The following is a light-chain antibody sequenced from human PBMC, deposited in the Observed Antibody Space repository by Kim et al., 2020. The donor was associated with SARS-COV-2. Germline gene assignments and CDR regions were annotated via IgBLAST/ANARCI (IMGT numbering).Light chain of an antibody. CDR2: EDT. Sequence: VYPGQTASITCSGDGLGDKYAYWYQQRAGQSPVLVIYEDTRRPAGIPERFSGSNSGNTATLTISGTQPMDEADYYCQAWDSSTYVFGTGTKVTVL. CDR1: GLGDKY. V-gene: IGLV3-1*01. J-gene: IGLJ1*01. CDR3: QAWDSSTYV.